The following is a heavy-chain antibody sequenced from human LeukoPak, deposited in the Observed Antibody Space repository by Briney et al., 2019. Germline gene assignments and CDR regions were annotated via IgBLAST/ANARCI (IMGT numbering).Heavy chain of an antibody. Sequence: ASVKVSCKASGYTFTSYYLHWVRQAPGQGLEWMGIINPSGGRTSYAQKFQGRVIMTRDTSTSTVYMELSSLRSEDTAVYYCAREMATIVKDYYYYGMDVWGQGTTVTVSS. J-gene: IGHJ6*02. CDR1: GYTFTSYY. CDR3: AREMATIVKDYYYYGMDV. CDR2: INPSGGRT. D-gene: IGHD5-24*01. V-gene: IGHV1-46*01.